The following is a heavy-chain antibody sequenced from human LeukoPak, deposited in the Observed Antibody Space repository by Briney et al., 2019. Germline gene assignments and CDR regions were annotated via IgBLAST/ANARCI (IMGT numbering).Heavy chain of an antibody. V-gene: IGHV3-20*04. D-gene: IGHD5-12*01. CDR3: VRGYSGYDP. J-gene: IGHJ5*02. CDR2: INWNGGST. CDR1: GFTFDDYG. Sequence: TGGSLRLSCAASGFTFDDYGMSWVRHAPGKGLEWVSGINWNGGSTGYADSVKGRFTISRDNAKNSLYLQMNSLRAEDTAVYYCVRGYSGYDPWGQGTLVTVSS.